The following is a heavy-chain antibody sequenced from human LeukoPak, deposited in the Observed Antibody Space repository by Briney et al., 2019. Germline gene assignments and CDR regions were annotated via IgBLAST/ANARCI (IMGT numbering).Heavy chain of an antibody. D-gene: IGHD3-10*01. V-gene: IGHV3-21*01. Sequence: PGGSLRLSCAASGFTFSSYSMNWVRQAPGKGLEWVSSISSSSSYIYYADSVKGRFTISRDNAKNSLYLQMNSLRAEDTAVYYCARDYYGSGSYYTGWGQGTLVTVSS. J-gene: IGHJ4*02. CDR3: ARDYYGSGSYYTG. CDR2: ISSSSSYI. CDR1: GFTFSSYS.